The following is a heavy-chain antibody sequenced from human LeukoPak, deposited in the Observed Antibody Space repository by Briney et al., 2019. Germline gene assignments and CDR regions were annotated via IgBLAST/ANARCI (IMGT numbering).Heavy chain of an antibody. CDR1: GFTFGDYA. CDR3: TASSGWYYFDY. V-gene: IGHV3-49*03. Sequence: RSLRLSCTASGFTFGDYAMSWFRQAPGKGLEWVGFIRSKAYGGTTEYAASVKGRFTISGDDSKSIAYLQMNSLKTEDTAVYYCTASSGWYYFDYWGQGTLVTVSS. D-gene: IGHD6-19*01. CDR2: IRSKAYGGTT. J-gene: IGHJ4*02.